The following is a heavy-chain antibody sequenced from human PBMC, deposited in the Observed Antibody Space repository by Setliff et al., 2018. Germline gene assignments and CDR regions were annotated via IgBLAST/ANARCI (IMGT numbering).Heavy chain of an antibody. J-gene: IGHJ5*02. Sequence: HPGGSLRLSCAASGLTFTSKWMHWVRQAPGKGLVWVSRINGDGSITSYADSVRGRFTISRDSSKNTLYLQMNSLRLEDTAVYYCLVAYTSSWYSSGFDPWGQGTLVTVS. V-gene: IGHV3-74*01. CDR1: GLTFTSKW. CDR2: INGDGSIT. CDR3: LVAYTSSWYSSGFDP. D-gene: IGHD6-13*01.